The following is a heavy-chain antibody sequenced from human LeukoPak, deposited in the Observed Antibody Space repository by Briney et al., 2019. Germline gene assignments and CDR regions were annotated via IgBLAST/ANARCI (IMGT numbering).Heavy chain of an antibody. CDR2: ISYDGSNK. CDR1: GFTFSSYA. D-gene: IGHD3-16*01. Sequence: GRSLGLSCAASGFTFSSYAMHWVRQAPGKGLEWVAVISYDGSNKYYADSVKGRFTISRDNSKNTLYLQMNSLRAEDTAVYYCARVFMSGEFDYWGQGTLVTVSS. V-gene: IGHV3-30-3*01. J-gene: IGHJ4*02. CDR3: ARVFMSGEFDY.